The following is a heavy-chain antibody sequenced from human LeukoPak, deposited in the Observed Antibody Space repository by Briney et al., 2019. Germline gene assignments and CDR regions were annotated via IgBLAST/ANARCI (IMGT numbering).Heavy chain of an antibody. D-gene: IGHD3-9*01. CDR3: ARGGNILTGYQYYFDY. CDR1: GYTFTSYY. Sequence: ASVKVSCKASGYTFTSYYVHWVRQAPGQGLEWMGIISPSGASTSYAQKLQGRVTMTTDTSTSTAYMELRSLRSDDTAVYYCARGGNILTGYQYYFDYWGQGTLVTVSS. V-gene: IGHV1-46*01. CDR2: ISPSGAST. J-gene: IGHJ4*02.